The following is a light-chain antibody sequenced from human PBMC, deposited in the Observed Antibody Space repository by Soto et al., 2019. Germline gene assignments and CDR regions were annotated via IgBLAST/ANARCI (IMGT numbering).Light chain of an antibody. CDR2: DAS. CDR1: QSVSSY. CDR3: RQRSNWTPYT. J-gene: IGKJ2*01. Sequence: EIVLTQSPDTLSLSPGERATLSCRASQSVSSYLAWYQQKPGQAPRLLSYDASNRDTGIQARFSGSGAGTDFPLTIISLEPEAFAVYYGRQRSNWTPYTLGQGTQLEI. V-gene: IGKV3-11*01.